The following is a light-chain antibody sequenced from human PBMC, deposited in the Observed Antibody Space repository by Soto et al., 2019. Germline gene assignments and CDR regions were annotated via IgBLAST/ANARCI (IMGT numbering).Light chain of an antibody. V-gene: IGLV1-40*01. CDR3: QSYDSTLSARYV. Sequence: QSVLTQPPSLSAAPGQKVTISCSGSSSNIGNNFVSWYQQLPGTAPKLLIVGNTIRPSGVPDRFSASTSGTSASLAITGLQAEDEGDYYCQSYDSTLSARYVFGTGTKLTVL. J-gene: IGLJ1*01. CDR1: SSNIGNNFV. CDR2: GNT.